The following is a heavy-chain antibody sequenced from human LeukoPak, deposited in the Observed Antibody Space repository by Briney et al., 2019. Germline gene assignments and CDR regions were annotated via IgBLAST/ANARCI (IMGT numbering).Heavy chain of an antibody. CDR1: GGSISSSHW. CDR2: IYHSGSI. D-gene: IGHD4-23*01. V-gene: IGHV4-4*02. CDR3: ARAHGGPGSWYFDL. Sequence: SETLSLTCAVSGGSISSSHWWSWVRQPPGKGLEWIGEIYHSGSINYNPSLKSRVTISVDTSKNQFSLGLTSVTAADTAVYYCARAHGGPGSWYFDLWGRGTLVTVSS. J-gene: IGHJ2*01.